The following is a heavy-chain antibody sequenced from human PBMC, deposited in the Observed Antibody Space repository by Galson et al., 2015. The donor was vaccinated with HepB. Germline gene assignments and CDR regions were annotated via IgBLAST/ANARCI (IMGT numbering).Heavy chain of an antibody. J-gene: IGHJ6*02. Sequence: SVKVSCKASGGTFSSYAISWVRQAPGQGLEWMGGIIPIFGTANYAQKFQGRVTITADESTSTAYMELSSLRSEDTAVYYCARDHLVPGCSSTSCYFERHYYGMDVWGQGTTVTVSS. D-gene: IGHD2-2*01. V-gene: IGHV1-69*13. CDR1: GGTFSSYA. CDR2: IIPIFGTA. CDR3: ARDHLVPGCSSTSCYFERHYYGMDV.